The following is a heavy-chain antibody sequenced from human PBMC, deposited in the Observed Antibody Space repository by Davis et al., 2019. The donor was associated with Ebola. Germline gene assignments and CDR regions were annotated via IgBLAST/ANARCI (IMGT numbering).Heavy chain of an antibody. Sequence: SETLSLTCTVSGGSISSSYWSWIRQPPGKGLEWIGYIYYSGSTNYNPSLKSRVTISVDTSKNQFSLKLSSVTAADTAVYYCARGSGYDFWTADYWGQGTLVTVSS. CDR2: IYYSGST. CDR3: ARGSGYDFWTADY. V-gene: IGHV4-59*01. D-gene: IGHD3-3*01. J-gene: IGHJ4*02. CDR1: GGSISSSY.